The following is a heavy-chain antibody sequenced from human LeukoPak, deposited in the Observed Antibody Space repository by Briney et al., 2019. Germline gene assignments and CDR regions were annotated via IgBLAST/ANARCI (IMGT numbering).Heavy chain of an antibody. CDR1: GFTFSSYG. J-gene: IGHJ4*02. Sequence: PGGSLRLSCAASGFTFSSYGMHWVRQAPGKGLEWVAVIWYDGSNKYYADSVEGRFTISRDNSKNTLYLQMNSLRAEDTAVYYCAKGGLTMVRGVLDYWGQGTLVTVSS. CDR2: IWYDGSNK. V-gene: IGHV3-33*06. CDR3: AKGGLTMVRGVLDY. D-gene: IGHD3-10*01.